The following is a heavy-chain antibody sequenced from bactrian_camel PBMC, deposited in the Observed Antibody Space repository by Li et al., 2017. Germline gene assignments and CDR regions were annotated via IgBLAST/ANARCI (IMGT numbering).Heavy chain of an antibody. D-gene: IGHD5*01. Sequence: VQLVESGGGSVQAGGSLRISCTASGYTYTTYCMAWFRQPPRKERERVATIDGDGTTSYSDSAKGRFTISKDNATGTLYLQMNSLKPQDTANYYYAGGPPISLMSTWCVLSRAGYNVWGQATQVTVS. CDR3: AGGPPISLMSTWCVLSRAGYNV. V-gene: IGHV3S26*01. CDR2: IDGDGTT. CDR1: GYTYTTYC. J-gene: IGHJ4*01.